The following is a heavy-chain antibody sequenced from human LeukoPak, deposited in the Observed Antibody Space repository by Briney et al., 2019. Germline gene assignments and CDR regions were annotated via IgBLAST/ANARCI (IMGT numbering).Heavy chain of an antibody. CDR1: GGSFSGFY. Sequence: SETLSLTCTVYGGSFSGFYWTWIRQPPGMGLQWIGEINHSGSTNYNSSLQSRVTISIDTSKRQFSLKLTSVTAADTAVYYCATRTVTAEYFDYWGQGTLVTVSS. J-gene: IGHJ4*02. CDR2: INHSGST. CDR3: ATRTVTAEYFDY. V-gene: IGHV4-34*01. D-gene: IGHD2-21*02.